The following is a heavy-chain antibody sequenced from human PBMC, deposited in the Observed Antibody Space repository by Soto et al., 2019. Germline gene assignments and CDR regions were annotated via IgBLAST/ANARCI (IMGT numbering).Heavy chain of an antibody. Sequence: QEQLVQSGAEVRKPGSSVKVSCKASGGTFSSLVISWVRQAPGQGPEWMGGIIPIFAAPNYARKFQGRVTITADESTSTAYMELSSLRSDDTAVYYCATDRCSSTSCVDVWGQGTIVSVSS. J-gene: IGHJ6*02. D-gene: IGHD2-2*01. CDR3: ATDRCSSTSCVDV. CDR1: GGTFSSLV. CDR2: IIPIFAAP. V-gene: IGHV1-69*01.